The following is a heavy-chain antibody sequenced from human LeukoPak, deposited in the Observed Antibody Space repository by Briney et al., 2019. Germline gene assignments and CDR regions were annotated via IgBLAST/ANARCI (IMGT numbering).Heavy chain of an antibody. J-gene: IGHJ4*02. Sequence: GGSLRLSCAGSGFTFGGYGMHWFRQTPGKGLEGVAVITYDGSRAFYADSVRGRFTISRDNSKNTMSVQMDDLRGEDTAVYYCTRYNNDHFDYWGQGTLVTVSS. V-gene: IGHV3-33*01. D-gene: IGHD1-14*01. CDR3: TRYNNDHFDY. CDR2: ITYDGSRA. CDR1: GFTFGGYG.